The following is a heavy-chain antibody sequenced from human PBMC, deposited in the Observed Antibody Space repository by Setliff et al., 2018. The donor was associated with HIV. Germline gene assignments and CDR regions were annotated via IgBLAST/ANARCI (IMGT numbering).Heavy chain of an antibody. CDR1: GGSITRTPYY. J-gene: IGHJ4*02. D-gene: IGHD3-22*01. CDR3: ARQGEGYDSSGYYYTLDY. CDR2: IYHSGST. Sequence: PSETLSLTCTVSGGSITRTPYYWGWIRQPPGKGLEWIGYIYHSGSTNYNPSLKSRVTISVDKSKNQFSLKLSSVTAADTAVYYCARQGEGYDSSGYYYTLDYWGQGTLVTVSS. V-gene: IGHV4-61*05.